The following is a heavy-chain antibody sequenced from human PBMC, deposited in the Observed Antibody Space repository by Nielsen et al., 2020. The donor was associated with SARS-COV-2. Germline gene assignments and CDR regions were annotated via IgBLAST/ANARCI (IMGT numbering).Heavy chain of an antibody. Sequence: GGSLRLSCAASGFTFSSYAMSWVRQAPGKGLEWVAVISYDGSNKYYADSVKGRFTISRDNSKNTLYLQMNSLRAEDTAVYYCARDNERYNWFDPWGQGTLVTVSS. CDR1: GFTFSSYA. CDR3: ARDNERYNWFDP. V-gene: IGHV3-30*03. J-gene: IGHJ5*02. D-gene: IGHD1-1*01. CDR2: ISYDGSNK.